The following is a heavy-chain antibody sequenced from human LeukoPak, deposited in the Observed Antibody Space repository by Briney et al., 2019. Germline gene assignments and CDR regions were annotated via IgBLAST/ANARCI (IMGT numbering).Heavy chain of an antibody. J-gene: IGHJ3*02. V-gene: IGHV4-34*01. CDR1: GGSFSGYY. CDR2: INHSGST. D-gene: IGHD1-1*01. Sequence: PSETLSLTCAVYGGSFSGYYWSWIRQPPGKGLEWIGEINHSGSTNYNPSLKSRVTISVDTSKNQFSLKLGSVTAADTAVYYCARKLERRAGDAFDIWGQGTMVTVSS. CDR3: ARKLERRAGDAFDI.